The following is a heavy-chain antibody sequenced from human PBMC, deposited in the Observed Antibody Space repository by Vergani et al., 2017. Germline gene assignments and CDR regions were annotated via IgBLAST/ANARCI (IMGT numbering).Heavy chain of an antibody. CDR1: GFIFQNYT. J-gene: IGHJ6*03. CDR2: ISNDGRHT. Sequence: QVNLVGSGGGVVQPGRSLRLSCATYGFIFQNYTMHWVRQAPGKGLEWVALISNDGRHTYYADSVRGRFSISRDNSKNTLYLYMNSLRADDTAVYYCAKDPRLKEDYYYYYMDVWGKGTTVTVSS. CDR3: AKDPRLKEDYYYYYMDV. V-gene: IGHV3-30*04.